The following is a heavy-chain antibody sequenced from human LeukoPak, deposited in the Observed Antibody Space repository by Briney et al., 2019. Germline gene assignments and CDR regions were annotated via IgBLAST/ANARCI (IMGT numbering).Heavy chain of an antibody. Sequence: PGGSLRLSCAASGFTFSSYAMSWVRQAPGKGLEWVAVISYDGSNKYYADSVKGRFTISRDNSKNTLYLQMNSLRAEDTAVYYCASSMVRGVLVDYWGQGTLVTVSS. V-gene: IGHV3-30-3*01. CDR3: ASSMVRGVLVDY. CDR2: ISYDGSNK. D-gene: IGHD3-10*01. J-gene: IGHJ4*02. CDR1: GFTFSSYA.